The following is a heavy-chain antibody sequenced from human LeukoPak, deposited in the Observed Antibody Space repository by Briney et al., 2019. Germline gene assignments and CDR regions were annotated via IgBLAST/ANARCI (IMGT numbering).Heavy chain of an antibody. CDR2: IYRGGGT. CDR3: ARDVIYGSDIYSYGDC. J-gene: IGHJ4*02. CDR1: GFTVSTNY. D-gene: IGHD3-10*01. V-gene: IGHV3-66*01. Sequence: GGSLRLSCAASGFTVSTNYVSWVRQAPGKGLEWVSVIYRGGGTAYADSVRDRFTISRDNSKNTVHLHMNSLRVEDTAVYYCARDVIYGSDIYSYGDCLGQGTLVTVSS.